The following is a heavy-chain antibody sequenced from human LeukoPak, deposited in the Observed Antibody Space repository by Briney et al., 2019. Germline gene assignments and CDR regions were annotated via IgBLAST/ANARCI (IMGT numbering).Heavy chain of an antibody. J-gene: IGHJ4*02. V-gene: IGHV4-39*07. CDR3: AREAGSSGYYYPSPDY. CDR2: IYYSGST. Sequence: SETLSLTCTVSGGSISNSNYYWGWIRQPPGKGLEWIGSIYYSGSTYYNPSLKSRVTISVDTSKNQFSLKLSSVTAADTAVYYCAREAGSSGYYYPSPDYWGQGTLVTVSS. D-gene: IGHD3-22*01. CDR1: GGSISNSNYY.